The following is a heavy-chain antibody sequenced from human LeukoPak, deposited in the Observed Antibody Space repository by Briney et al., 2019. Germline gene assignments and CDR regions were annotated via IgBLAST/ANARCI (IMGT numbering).Heavy chain of an antibody. CDR1: GLTFRTTW. V-gene: IGHV3-74*01. D-gene: IGHD1-7*01. J-gene: IGHJ4*02. Sequence: PGGSLRLSCATSGLTFRTTWMHWVRQAPGKGLMWVSRVNGEGTTIDYADSVKGRFTVSRDYAKNTSFLQMNNLRTEDTALYFCATARNFRFEYWGQGSLVIVSA. CDR3: ATARNFRFEY. CDR2: VNGEGTTI.